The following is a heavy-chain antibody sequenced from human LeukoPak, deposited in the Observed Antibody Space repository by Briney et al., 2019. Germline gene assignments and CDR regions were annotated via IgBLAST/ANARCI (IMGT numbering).Heavy chain of an antibody. CDR3: ARDHGSGINYYYGMDV. CDR2: ISSSGSTI. J-gene: IGHJ6*02. Sequence: GGSLRLSCAASGFTFSSYSMNWIRQAPGKGLEWVSYISSSGSTIYYADSVKGRFTISGDNAKNSLYLQMNSLRAEDTAVYYCARDHGSGINYYYGMDVWGQGTTVTVPS. D-gene: IGHD3-10*01. V-gene: IGHV3-48*04. CDR1: GFTFSSYS.